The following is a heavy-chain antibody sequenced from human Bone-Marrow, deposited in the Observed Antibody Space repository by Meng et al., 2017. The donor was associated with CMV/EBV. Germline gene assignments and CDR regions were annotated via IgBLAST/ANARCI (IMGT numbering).Heavy chain of an antibody. D-gene: IGHD3-10*01. J-gene: IGHJ6*02. V-gene: IGHV4-59*01. CDR3: ARERSYGSGSYYRLDYYGMDV. CDR1: GGSISSYY. CDR2: IYYSGST. Sequence: SETLSLTCTVSGGSISSYYWSWVRQPPGKGLEWIGYIYYSGSTNYNPSLKSRVTMSVDTSRNQFSLKLSSVTAADTAVYYCARERSYGSGSYYRLDYYGMDVWGQGTTVTVSS.